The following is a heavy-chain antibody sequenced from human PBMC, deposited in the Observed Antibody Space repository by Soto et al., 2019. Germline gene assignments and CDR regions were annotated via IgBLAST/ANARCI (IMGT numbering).Heavy chain of an antibody. V-gene: IGHV3-11*06. CDR1: GFTFSDYY. J-gene: IGHJ6*04. D-gene: IGHD6-19*01. Sequence: GGSLRLSCAASGFTFSDYYMSWIRQAPGKGLEWVSYISSSSSYTNYADSVKGRFTISRDNAKNSLYLQMNSLRAEDTAVYYCARDSGIAVAGPERWQDDYYYYGMDVWGKGTTVTVSS. CDR3: ARDSGIAVAGPERWQDDYYYYGMDV. CDR2: ISSSSSYT.